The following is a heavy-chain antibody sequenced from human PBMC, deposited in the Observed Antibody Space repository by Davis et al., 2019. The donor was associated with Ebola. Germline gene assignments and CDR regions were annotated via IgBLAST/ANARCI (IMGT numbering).Heavy chain of an antibody. J-gene: IGHJ6*02. Sequence: GESLKISCSASGFTFNTNAMSWVRQAPGKGLEWVSTISASGRTVEYAASMKGRFTISRDNAKNTLYLQINSLRAEDTAMYYCARDRNPYGLDVWGQGTTVTVS. CDR1: GFTFNTNA. V-gene: IGHV3-23*01. D-gene: IGHD1-14*01. CDR3: ARDRNPYGLDV. CDR2: ISASGRTV.